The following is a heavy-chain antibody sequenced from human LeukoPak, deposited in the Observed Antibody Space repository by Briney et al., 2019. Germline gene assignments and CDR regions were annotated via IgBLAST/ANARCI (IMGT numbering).Heavy chain of an antibody. CDR2: ISGSGGST. D-gene: IGHD3-16*01. J-gene: IGHJ4*02. CDR3: ARSRGPNTFGGVHDY. CDR1: GFTFSTYA. V-gene: IGHV3-23*01. Sequence: GGSLRLSCAASGFTFSTYAMSWVSQAPGKGLEWVSGISGSGGSTYYADSVKGRFTISRDNSKNTLYLQMNSLRAEDTAVYYCARSRGPNTFGGVHDYCGQGTLVTVSS.